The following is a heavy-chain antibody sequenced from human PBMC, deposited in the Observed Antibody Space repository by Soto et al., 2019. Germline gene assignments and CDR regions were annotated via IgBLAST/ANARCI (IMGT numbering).Heavy chain of an antibody. J-gene: IGHJ5*02. CDR1: GGSISSGGYC. D-gene: IGHD2-2*01. V-gene: IGHV4-31*03. CDR3: AREVHEAGYCSSTSCSREWFDP. Sequence: NPSETLSLTCTVSGGSISSGGYCWSWIRQHPGKGLEWIGYIYYSGSTYYNPSLKSRVTISVDTSKNQFSLKLSSVTAADTAVYYCAREVHEAGYCSSTSCSREWFDPWGQGTLVTVSS. CDR2: IYYSGST.